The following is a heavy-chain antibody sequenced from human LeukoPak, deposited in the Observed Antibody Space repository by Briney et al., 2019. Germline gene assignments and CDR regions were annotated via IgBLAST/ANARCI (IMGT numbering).Heavy chain of an antibody. Sequence: ASVTVSCKASGGTFSGYAVSWVRQAPGQGLEWMGRIIPILNIANFAQKFQGRVTITADKSTSTAYMGLSSLRSDDTAVYYCARGGVGASAFDIWGQGTMVTVSS. CDR1: GGTFSGYA. CDR3: ARGGVGASAFDI. V-gene: IGHV1-69*04. CDR2: IIPILNIA. D-gene: IGHD1-26*01. J-gene: IGHJ3*02.